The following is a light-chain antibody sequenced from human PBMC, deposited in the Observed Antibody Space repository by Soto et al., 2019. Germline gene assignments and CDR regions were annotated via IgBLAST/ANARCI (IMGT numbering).Light chain of an antibody. CDR3: ALYVGNGIWV. CDR1: SGSVSTNFY. Sequence: QTVVTQEPSFSVSPGRTVTLTCGLSSGSVSTNFYTSWYQQTPGHAPRSLIYRTTIRSSGVPDRFSGSILGNKAALTITGAQADDESDYYCALYVGNGIWVFGGGTKLTVL. CDR2: RTT. J-gene: IGLJ3*02. V-gene: IGLV8-61*01.